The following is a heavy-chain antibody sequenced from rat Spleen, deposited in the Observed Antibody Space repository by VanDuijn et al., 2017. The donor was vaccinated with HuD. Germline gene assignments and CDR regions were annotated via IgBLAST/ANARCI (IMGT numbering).Heavy chain of an antibody. CDR3: ARDGEAGYNYALDY. V-gene: IGHV2S8*01. Sequence: QVQLKESGPGLVQPSQTLSLTCTVSGFSLSSHGVIWVRQPPGKGLEWIAAISSGGNTYHNSLLKSRVSISRDTSKSQVFLKMNSLQTEDTAMYFCARDGEAGYNYALDYWGQGVMVTVSS. J-gene: IGHJ2*01. CDR2: ISSGGNT. CDR1: GFSLSSHG. D-gene: IGHD1-5*01.